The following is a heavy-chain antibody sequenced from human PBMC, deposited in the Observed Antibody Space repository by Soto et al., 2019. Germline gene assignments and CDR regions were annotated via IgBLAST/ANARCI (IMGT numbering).Heavy chain of an antibody. D-gene: IGHD1-1*01. J-gene: IGHJ4*02. CDR1: GYTFTSYG. CDR3: ARGRYGDY. CDR2: ISAHNGNT. V-gene: IGHV1-18*01. Sequence: QVHLVQSGAEVKKPGASVKVSCKASGYTFTSYGITWVRQAPGQGLEWMGWISAHNGNTDYAQKLQGRVIVTRDTSPSTAYMELRSPRSADTAVYYCARGRYGDYWGQGALVTVSS.